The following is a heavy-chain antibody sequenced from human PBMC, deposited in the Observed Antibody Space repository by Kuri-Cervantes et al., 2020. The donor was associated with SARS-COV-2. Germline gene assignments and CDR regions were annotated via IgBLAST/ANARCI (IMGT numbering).Heavy chain of an antibody. CDR3: ARPYSGSYQSWFDP. D-gene: IGHD1-26*01. V-gene: IGHV3-30*04. CDR1: GFTFSSYA. CDR2: ISYDGSNK. J-gene: IGHJ5*02. Sequence: GESLKISCAASGFTFSSYAMHWVRQAPGKGLEWVAVISYDGSNKYYADSVKGRFIISRDNSKNTLYLQMNSLRAEDTAVYYCARPYSGSYQSWFDPWGQGTLVTVSS.